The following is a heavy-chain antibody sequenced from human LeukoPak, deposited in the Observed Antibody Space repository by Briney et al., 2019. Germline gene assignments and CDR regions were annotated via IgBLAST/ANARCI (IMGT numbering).Heavy chain of an antibody. J-gene: IGHJ4*02. CDR1: GFTFSSYA. Sequence: GGSLRLSCAASGFTFSSYAMHWVRPAPGKGLEYVSAISSNGGSTYYANSVKGRFTISRDNSKNTLYLQMGSLRAEDMAVYYCARGPDYWGQGTLVTVSS. CDR3: ARGPDY. CDR2: ISSNGGST. V-gene: IGHV3-64*01.